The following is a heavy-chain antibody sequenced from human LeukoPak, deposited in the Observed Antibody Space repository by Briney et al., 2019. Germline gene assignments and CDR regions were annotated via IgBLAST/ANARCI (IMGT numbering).Heavy chain of an antibody. Sequence: GESLKISCKGSGYSFTSYWIGWVRQMPGKGLEWKGIIYPGDSDTRYSPSFQGQVTISADKSISTAYLQWSSLKASDTAMYYCARHLGGRYCSSTSCYMDVWGKGTAVTVSS. CDR1: GYSFTSYW. V-gene: IGHV5-51*01. D-gene: IGHD2-2*01. J-gene: IGHJ6*03. CDR3: ARHLGGRYCSSTSCYMDV. CDR2: IYPGDSDT.